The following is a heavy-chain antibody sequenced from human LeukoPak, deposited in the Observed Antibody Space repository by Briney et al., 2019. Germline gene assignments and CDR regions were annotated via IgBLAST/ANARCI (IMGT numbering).Heavy chain of an antibody. CDR1: GFSFSNYA. CDR3: AKRGAGGKLFDY. J-gene: IGHJ4*02. D-gene: IGHD6-13*01. V-gene: IGHV3-23*01. Sequence: GGSLRLSCAASGFSFSNYAMYWVRQAPGKGLEWVSAITGDSYTTYYADSVRGRFTISRDNSKNTVYLQLNSLRAEDTAVYFCAKRGAGGKLFDYWGQGTLVTVSS. CDR2: ITGDSYTT.